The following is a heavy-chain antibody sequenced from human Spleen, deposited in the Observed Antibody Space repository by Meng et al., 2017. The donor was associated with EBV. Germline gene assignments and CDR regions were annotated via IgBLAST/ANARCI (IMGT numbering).Heavy chain of an antibody. V-gene: IGHV3-23*04. D-gene: IGHD1-26*01. J-gene: IGHJ4*02. CDR1: GFTFSSYV. Sequence: ELQLVEPGGQMVRPGGSLRLSCAASGFTFSSYVMSWVRQAPGKGLEWVSTVTVNGGYAYYADSVKGRFTNSRDNSKNMLYLQMNSLRAEDTAVYYCAKLVGATPVDYWGQGTLVTVSS. CDR2: VTVNGGYA. CDR3: AKLVGATPVDY.